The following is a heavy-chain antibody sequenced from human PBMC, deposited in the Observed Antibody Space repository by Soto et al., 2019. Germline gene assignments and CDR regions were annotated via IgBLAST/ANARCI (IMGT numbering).Heavy chain of an antibody. CDR1: GGTFSGYA. J-gene: IGHJ4*02. D-gene: IGHD5-12*01. V-gene: IGHV1-69*13. Sequence: SVKVSCKASGGTFSGYAISWVRQAPGQGLEWMGGIIPIFGTANYAQKFQGRVTITADESTSTAYMELSSLRSEDTAVYYCARVPRDGYNSQYFDYWGQGTLVTVSS. CDR2: IIPIFGTA. CDR3: ARVPRDGYNSQYFDY.